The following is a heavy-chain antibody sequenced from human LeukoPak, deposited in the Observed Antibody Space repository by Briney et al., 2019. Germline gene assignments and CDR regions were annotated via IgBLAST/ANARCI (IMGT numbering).Heavy chain of an antibody. D-gene: IGHD1-26*01. J-gene: IGHJ5*02. CDR3: ARDIKRSRARWENLGFDP. CDR1: GCTFTGYY. Sequence: ASVKVSCKASGCTFTGYYMHWVRQAPGQGLEWMGWINPNSGGTNYAQKFQGRVTMTRDTSISTAYMELRSLRSDDTAVYYCARDIKRSRARWENLGFDPWGQGTLVTVSS. CDR2: INPNSGGT. V-gene: IGHV1-2*02.